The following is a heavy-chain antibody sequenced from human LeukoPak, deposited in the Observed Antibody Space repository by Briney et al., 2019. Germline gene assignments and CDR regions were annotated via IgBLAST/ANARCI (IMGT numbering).Heavy chain of an antibody. CDR3: ARGSSSWYYFYYYGMDV. J-gene: IGHJ6*02. V-gene: IGHV1-18*01. D-gene: IGHD6-13*01. CDR2: ISAYNGDT. CDR1: GYTFTSYG. Sequence: ASVKVSCKASGYTFTSYGISWVRQAPGQGLEWMGWISAYNGDTNYAQKLQGRVTMTTDTSTSTAYMELRSLRSDDTAVYYCARGSSSWYYFYYYGMDVWGQGTTVTVSS.